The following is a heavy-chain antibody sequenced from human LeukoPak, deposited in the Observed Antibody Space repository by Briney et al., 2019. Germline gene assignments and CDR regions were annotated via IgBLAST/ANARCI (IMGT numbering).Heavy chain of an antibody. D-gene: IGHD3-22*01. CDR1: GFTFSDYY. CDR2: ISSSGSAI. Sequence: PGGSLRLSCAASGFTFSDYYMSWIRQAPGKGLEWVSYISSSGSAIYYADSVKGRFTISRDNAKNSLYLQMNSLRAEDTAVYYCARGYYDSSAPPYMDVWGKGTTVTISS. CDR3: ARGYYDSSAPPYMDV. V-gene: IGHV3-11*01. J-gene: IGHJ6*03.